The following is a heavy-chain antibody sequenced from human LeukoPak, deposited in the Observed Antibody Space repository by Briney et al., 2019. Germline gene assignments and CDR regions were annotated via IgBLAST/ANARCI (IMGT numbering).Heavy chain of an antibody. CDR1: GFTFSSYW. J-gene: IGHJ4*02. D-gene: IGHD6-13*01. Sequence: GSLRPSCAASGFTFSSYWMSWVRQAPGKGLEWVANIKQDGSEKYYVDSVKGRFTISRDNAKNSLYLQMNSLRAEDTAVYYCARDEGQQLVLYFDYWGQGTLVTVSS. V-gene: IGHV3-7*01. CDR2: IKQDGSEK. CDR3: ARDEGQQLVLYFDY.